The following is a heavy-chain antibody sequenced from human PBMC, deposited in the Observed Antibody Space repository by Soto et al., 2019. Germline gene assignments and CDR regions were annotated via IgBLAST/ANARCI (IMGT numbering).Heavy chain of an antibody. V-gene: IGHV1-2*04. D-gene: IGHD6-19*01. CDR2: INPHSGGT. J-gene: IGHJ4*02. CDR1: GYTFTGYY. Sequence: QVQLVQSGAEVKKPGASVKVSCKASGYTFTGYYMHWVRQAPGQGLEWMGWINPHSGGTNCAQKFQGWVTMTRETSISTAYMELSRLRSDDTAVYYCARSVELGGSGWYVYWGQGTLVTVSS. CDR3: ARSVELGGSGWYVY.